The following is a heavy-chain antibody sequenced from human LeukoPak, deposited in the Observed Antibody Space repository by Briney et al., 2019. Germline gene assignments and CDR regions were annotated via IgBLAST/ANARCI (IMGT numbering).Heavy chain of an antibody. CDR3: ARDLESDY. CDR2: ISSNGGST. J-gene: IGHJ4*01. CDR1: GFTFSRYA. Sequence: GGSLRLSCAASGFTFSRYAMHWVRQAPGKGLEYVSAISSNGGSTYYANSVEGRFTISRDNSKNTLYLQMGSLRAEDMAVYYCARDLESDYWXXGTXVTVSS. V-gene: IGHV3-64*01.